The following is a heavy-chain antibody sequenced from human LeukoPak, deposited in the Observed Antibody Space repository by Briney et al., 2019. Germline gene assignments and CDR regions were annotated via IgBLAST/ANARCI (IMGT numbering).Heavy chain of an antibody. D-gene: IGHD4-17*01. J-gene: IGHJ4*02. CDR1: GGSFCGYY. CDR3: ARHEHGDYYFDY. CDR2: INHSGST. V-gene: IGHV4-34*01. Sequence: SETLSLTCAVYGGSFCGYYWSWIRQPPGKGLEWIGEINHSGSTNYNPSLKSRVTISVDTSKNQFSLKLSSVTAADTAVYYCARHEHGDYYFDYWGQGTLVTVSS.